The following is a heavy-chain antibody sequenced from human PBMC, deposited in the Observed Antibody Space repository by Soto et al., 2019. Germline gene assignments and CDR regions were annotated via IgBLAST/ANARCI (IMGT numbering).Heavy chain of an antibody. CDR2: IYSSGST. CDR1: GGSVSSDTHY. CDR3: AIFVRSSTGTISYTRVDD. V-gene: IGHV4-61*01. Sequence: PSETLSLTCTVSGGSVSSDTHYWSWIRQPPGKRLEWVGFIYSSGSTNYNPSLKSRVTMSVDTYKNQFSLKLRTVIVAETAVYHSAIFVRSSTGTISYTRVDDWGQGTPVTVSS. J-gene: IGHJ6*02. D-gene: IGHD2-8*02.